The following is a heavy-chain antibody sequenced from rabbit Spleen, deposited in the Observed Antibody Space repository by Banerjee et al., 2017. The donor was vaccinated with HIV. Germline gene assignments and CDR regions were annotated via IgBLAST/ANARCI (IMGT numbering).Heavy chain of an antibody. J-gene: IGHJ4*01. CDR2: INIASGSA. Sequence: QSLEESGGDLVKPGASLTLTCTASGFSFTNHYICWVHQAPGKGLEWIGCINIASGSAYYATWVISRFTISKASSTTVTLHVTSLTAADTATYFCARSNFSETHFGGGGLWGQGTLVTVS. V-gene: IGHV1S40*01. D-gene: IGHD5-1*01. CDR1: GFSFTNHY. CDR3: ARSNFSETHFGGGGL.